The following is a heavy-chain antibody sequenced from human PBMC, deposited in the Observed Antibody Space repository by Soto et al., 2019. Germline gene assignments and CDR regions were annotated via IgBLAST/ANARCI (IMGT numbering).Heavy chain of an antibody. V-gene: IGHV3-23*01. Sequence: GGSLRLSCAASEFTFSNYAMSWVRQAPGKGLEWVASISDSGGTTYYADSVKGRFTISRDHSKNTLYLQMNTLRAEDTAVYYCAKGPQQLIVYFYYWGQGTQVTVSS. CDR1: EFTFSNYA. CDR3: AKGPQQLIVYFYY. CDR2: ISDSGGTT. D-gene: IGHD6-13*01. J-gene: IGHJ4*02.